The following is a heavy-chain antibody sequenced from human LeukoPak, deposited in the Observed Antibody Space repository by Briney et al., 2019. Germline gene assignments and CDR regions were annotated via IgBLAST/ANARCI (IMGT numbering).Heavy chain of an antibody. CDR2: IYTSGST. J-gene: IGHJ5*02. CDR3: ARASTGWFDP. V-gene: IGHV4-61*02. Sequence: SETLSLTCTVPGGSISSGSYYWSWIRQPAGKGLEWIGRIYTSGSTNYNPSLKSRVTISVDTSKNQFSLKLSSVTAADTAVYYCARASTGWFDPWGQGTLVTVSS. CDR1: GGSISSGSYY. D-gene: IGHD4-17*01.